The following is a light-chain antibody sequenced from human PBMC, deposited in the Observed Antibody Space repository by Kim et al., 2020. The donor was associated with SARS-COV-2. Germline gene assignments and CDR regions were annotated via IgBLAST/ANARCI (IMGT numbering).Light chain of an antibody. CDR3: QNYNSAPLS. CDR2: GAS. V-gene: IGKV1-27*01. Sequence: DIQMTQSPPSLSAFVGDRVTITCRASQGIINELAWYQQSPGKPPKLLIYGASTLVSGVPSRFSGSRSGTDFTFIISSLHPEDVATYYCQNYNSAPLSFGGGTKVDIK. J-gene: IGKJ4*01. CDR1: QGIINE.